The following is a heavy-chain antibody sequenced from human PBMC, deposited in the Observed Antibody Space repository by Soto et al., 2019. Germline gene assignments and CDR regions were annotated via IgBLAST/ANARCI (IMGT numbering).Heavy chain of an antibody. J-gene: IGHJ4*02. CDR3: ARDPGYSGFDFDY. CDR1: GFVFRTYW. Sequence: PGGSLRLSCAASGFVFRTYWMSWVRQAPGKGLEWVANIKEDGSEANYVDSVKGRFAVSRDSSKSTLSLQMNSLRVEDTAVYYCARDPGYSGFDFDYWGQGTLVTVSS. V-gene: IGHV3-7*01. CDR2: IKEDGSEA. D-gene: IGHD5-12*01.